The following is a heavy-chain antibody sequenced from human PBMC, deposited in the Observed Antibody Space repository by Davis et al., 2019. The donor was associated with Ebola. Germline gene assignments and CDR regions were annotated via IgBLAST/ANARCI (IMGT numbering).Heavy chain of an antibody. Sequence: GEFLKISCAASGFTFSTYWMNWVRQAPGKGLEWVANIRQDGSEKYYVDSVKGRFTISRDNAKNSLYLQMNSLRAEDTAVYYCARDPTHQRKIFNDAFDIWGQGTMVTVSS. CDR1: GFTFSTYW. V-gene: IGHV3-7*01. D-gene: IGHD2-15*01. CDR3: ARDPTHQRKIFNDAFDI. CDR2: IRQDGSEK. J-gene: IGHJ3*02.